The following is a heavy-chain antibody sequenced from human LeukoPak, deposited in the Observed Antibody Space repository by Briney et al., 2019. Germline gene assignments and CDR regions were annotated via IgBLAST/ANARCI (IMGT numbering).Heavy chain of an antibody. Sequence: GGSLRLSCAASGFTFYDYGMSWVRQVPGRGLEWVSGITWNADNTGYAEAVKGRFTISRDNAKNSLYLQMNSLRVEDTAVYYSAITGGPTVTAFDLWGQGILVSVSS. CDR2: ITWNADNT. CDR3: AITGGPTVTAFDL. D-gene: IGHD4-17*01. V-gene: IGHV3-20*04. J-gene: IGHJ4*02. CDR1: GFTFYDYG.